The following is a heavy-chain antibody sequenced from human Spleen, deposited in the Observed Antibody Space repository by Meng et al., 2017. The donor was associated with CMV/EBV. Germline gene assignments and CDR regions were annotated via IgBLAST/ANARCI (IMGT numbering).Heavy chain of an antibody. CDR3: ARGKSGSSAYYYYGMDV. Sequence: SVKVSCKASGGTFSIYGISWVRQAPGQGLEWMGGIIPIFGTANYAQKFQGRVTITTDESTSTAYMELSSLRSEDTAVYYCARGKSGSSAYYYYGMDVWGQGTTVTVSS. CDR1: GGTFSIYG. CDR2: IIPIFGTA. V-gene: IGHV1-69*05. J-gene: IGHJ6*02. D-gene: IGHD1-26*01.